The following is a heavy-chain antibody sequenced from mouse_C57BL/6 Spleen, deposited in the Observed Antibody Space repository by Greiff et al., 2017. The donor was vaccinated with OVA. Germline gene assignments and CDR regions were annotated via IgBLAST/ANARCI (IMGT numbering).Heavy chain of an antibody. D-gene: IGHD1-1*01. Sequence: QVQLQQSGAELVRPGTSVKVSCKASGYAFTNYLIEWVKQRPGQGLEWIGVINPGSGGTNYNEKFKGKATLTADKSSSTAYMQLSSLTSEDSAVYFCARSGVLRYFDYWGQGTTLTVSS. CDR3: ARSGVLRYFDY. CDR1: GYAFTNYL. V-gene: IGHV1-54*01. CDR2: INPGSGGT. J-gene: IGHJ2*01.